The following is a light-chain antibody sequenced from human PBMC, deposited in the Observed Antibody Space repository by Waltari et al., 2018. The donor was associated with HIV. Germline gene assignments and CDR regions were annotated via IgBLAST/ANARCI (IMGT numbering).Light chain of an antibody. V-gene: IGLV2-14*03. CDR1: SNDVGGYNY. J-gene: IGLJ3*02. Sequence: QSALTQPASVSGSPGQSITISCTGSSNDVGGYNYVSWYQQHPGKAPRLMIYDVSTRPSGVSDRFSGCKSGDTASLTISGLQPEDEADYYCESYTSTSVWVFGGGTRLTVL. CDR2: DVS. CDR3: ESYTSTSVWV.